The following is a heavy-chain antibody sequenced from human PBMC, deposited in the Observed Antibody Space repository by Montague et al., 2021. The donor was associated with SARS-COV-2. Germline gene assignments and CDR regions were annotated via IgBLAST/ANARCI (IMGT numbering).Heavy chain of an antibody. CDR2: IYYSGST. V-gene: IGHV4-39*06. J-gene: IGHJ4*02. CDR1: GGSISSSSYY. Sequence: SETRSLTCTVSGGSISSSSYYWGWIRQPPGKGLEWIGSIYYSGSTYYNPSLKSRVTISVDTSKNQFPLKLSSVTAADTAVYYCARLTAGYCSGGSCYWGTGFDYWGEGTLVTVSS. CDR3: ARLTAGYCSGGSCYWGTGFDY. D-gene: IGHD2-15*01.